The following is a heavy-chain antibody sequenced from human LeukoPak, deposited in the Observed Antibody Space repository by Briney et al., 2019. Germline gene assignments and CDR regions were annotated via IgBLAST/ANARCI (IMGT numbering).Heavy chain of an antibody. V-gene: IGHV1-69*01. CDR2: IIPIFGTA. J-gene: IGHJ6*02. Sequence: ASVTVSCTASGGTFSSYAISWVRQAPGQGLEWMGGIIPIFGTANYAQKFQGRVTITADESTSTAYMELSSLRSEDTAVYYCARNTIFGVRRVYYYYGMDVWGQGTTVTVSS. D-gene: IGHD3-3*01. CDR3: ARNTIFGVRRVYYYYGMDV. CDR1: GGTFSSYA.